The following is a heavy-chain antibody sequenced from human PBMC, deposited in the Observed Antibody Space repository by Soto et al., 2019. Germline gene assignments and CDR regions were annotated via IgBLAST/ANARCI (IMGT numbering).Heavy chain of an antibody. CDR3: ARGSPPQWFGELLFSKYFDY. CDR2: ISSSSSYI. Sequence: GGSLRLSCAASGFTFSSYSMNWVRQAPGKGLEWVSSISSSSSYIYYADSVKGRFTISRDNAKNSLYLQMNSLRAEDTAVYYCARGSPPQWFGELLFSKYFDYWGQGTLVTVSS. D-gene: IGHD3-10*01. V-gene: IGHV3-21*01. J-gene: IGHJ4*02. CDR1: GFTFSSYS.